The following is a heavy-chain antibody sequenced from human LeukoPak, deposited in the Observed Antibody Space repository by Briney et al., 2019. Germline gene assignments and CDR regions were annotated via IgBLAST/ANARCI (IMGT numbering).Heavy chain of an antibody. CDR1: GYTLTELS. CDR3: ACRGDDSSGYYYGYYYYYMDV. D-gene: IGHD3-22*01. J-gene: IGHJ6*03. V-gene: IGHV1-24*01. Sequence: ASVKVSCKVSGYTLTELSMHWVRQAPGKGLEWMGGFDPEDGETIYAQKFQGRVTMTEDTSTDTAYMELSSLRSEDTAVYYCACRGDDSSGYYYGYYYYYMDVWGKGTTVTVSS. CDR2: FDPEDGET.